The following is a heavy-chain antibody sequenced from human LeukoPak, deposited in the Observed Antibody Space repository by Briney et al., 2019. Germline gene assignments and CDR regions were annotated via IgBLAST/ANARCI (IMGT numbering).Heavy chain of an antibody. V-gene: IGHV3-30-3*01. CDR2: ISGDATTK. Sequence: GGSLRLSCAASGFTFSRYATHWVRQAPGKGLEWVAVISGDATTKRYADSVEGRFTISRDNSDNTLYLQMDSLRGDDTAVYYCAKDREWELPKYFDYWGQGTLVIVSS. J-gene: IGHJ4*02. CDR3: AKDREWELPKYFDY. D-gene: IGHD1-26*01. CDR1: GFTFSRYA.